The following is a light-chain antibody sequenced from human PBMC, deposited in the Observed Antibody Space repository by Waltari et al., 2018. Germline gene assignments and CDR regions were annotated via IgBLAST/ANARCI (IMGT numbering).Light chain of an antibody. CDR1: QSVSTSS. V-gene: IGKV3-20*01. CDR2: SAS. J-gene: IGKJ4*01. CDR3: QQYDGAVVT. Sequence: CRASQSVSTSSVAWYQQNSGQAPRLLIYSASNSAPGIPDRFSGSGSGTDFALTISSLEPEDSAMYYCQQYDGAVVTFGGGTKVEIK.